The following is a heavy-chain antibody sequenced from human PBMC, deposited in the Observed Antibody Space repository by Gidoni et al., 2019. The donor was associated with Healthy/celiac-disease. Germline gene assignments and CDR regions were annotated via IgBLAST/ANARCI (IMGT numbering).Heavy chain of an antibody. J-gene: IGHJ3*02. CDR3: ARGGRADVPAFDI. V-gene: IGHV4-31*03. Sequence: QVQLQESGPGLVKPSQTLSLTCPVSGGSISSGGYYWSWIRQHPGKGLEWIGYIYYSGSTYYNPSLKSRVTISVDTSKNQFSLKLSSVTAADTAVYYCARGGRADVPAFDIWGQGTMVTVSS. CDR1: GGSISSGGYY. CDR2: IYYSGST.